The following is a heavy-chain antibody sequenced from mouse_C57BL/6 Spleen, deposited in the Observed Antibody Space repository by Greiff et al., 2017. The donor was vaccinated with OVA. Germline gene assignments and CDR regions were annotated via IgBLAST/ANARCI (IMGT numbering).Heavy chain of an antibody. CDR2: IYPGDGDT. V-gene: IGHV1-82*01. Sequence: VQLYQAGSELVKPGASAPISCNASGYAFSSSWMNWVKQRPGKGLEWIGRIYPGDGDTNYNGKFKGKATLTADKSSSTAYMQLSSLTSEDSAVYFCARYSNYDAMDYWGQGTSVTVSS. D-gene: IGHD2-5*01. CDR3: ARYSNYDAMDY. CDR1: GYAFSSSW. J-gene: IGHJ4*01.